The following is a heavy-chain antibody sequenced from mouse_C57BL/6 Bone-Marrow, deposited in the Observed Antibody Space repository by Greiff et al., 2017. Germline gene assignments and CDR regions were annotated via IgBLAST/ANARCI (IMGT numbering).Heavy chain of an antibody. CDR2: IDPETGGT. V-gene: IGHV1-15*01. CDR1: GYTFTDYE. J-gene: IGHJ1*03. D-gene: IGHD1-1*01. CDR3: TRYGYGSRWWYFDV. Sequence: QVQLQQSGAELVRPGASVTLSCKASGYTFTDYEMHWVKQTPVHGLEWIGAIDPETGGTAYNQKFKGKAILTADKSSSTAYMELRSLTSEDSAVYYCTRYGYGSRWWYFDVWGTGTTVTVSS.